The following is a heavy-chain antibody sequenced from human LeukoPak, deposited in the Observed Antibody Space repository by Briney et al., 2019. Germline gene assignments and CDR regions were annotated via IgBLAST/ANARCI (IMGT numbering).Heavy chain of an antibody. Sequence: GGSLRLSCAASGFTFSDYWMSWVRQAPGKGLEWVANIKQDGSEKYYVDSVKGRFTISRDNAKNSLYLQMNSLRAEDTAVYYCARDRWIVVVTTGAFDIWGQGTMVTVSS. J-gene: IGHJ3*02. CDR2: IKQDGSEK. V-gene: IGHV3-7*01. CDR1: GFTFSDYW. D-gene: IGHD3-22*01. CDR3: ARDRWIVVVTTGAFDI.